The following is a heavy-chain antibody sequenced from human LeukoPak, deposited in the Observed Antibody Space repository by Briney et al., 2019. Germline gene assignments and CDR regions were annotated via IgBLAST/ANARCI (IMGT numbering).Heavy chain of an antibody. Sequence: GGSLRLSCAASGFTFDDYAMHWVRQAPGKGLEWVSGISWNSGNIGYADSVKGRFTISRDNAKNSLYLQMNSLRAEDTALYYCAKVGYCSGGSCYYFDYWGQGTLVTVSS. D-gene: IGHD2-15*01. CDR1: GFTFDDYA. V-gene: IGHV3-9*01. CDR3: AKVGYCSGGSCYYFDY. CDR2: ISWNSGNI. J-gene: IGHJ4*02.